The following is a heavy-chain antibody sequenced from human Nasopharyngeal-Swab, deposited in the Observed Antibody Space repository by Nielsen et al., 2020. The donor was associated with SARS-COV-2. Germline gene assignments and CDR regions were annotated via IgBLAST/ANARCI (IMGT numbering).Heavy chain of an antibody. CDR1: GFTFNNYN. D-gene: IGHD3-3*01. CDR2: ISSSSSYI. Sequence: EGPVRLYCAVSGFTFNNYNFNWVRQAPGKGLEWVSSISSSSSYIYYADSVEGRFTISRDNAKNSLYLQMNSLRAEDTAVYYCARDGLDYDFWSAYFMDVWGQGTTVTVSS. J-gene: IGHJ6*02. CDR3: ARDGLDYDFWSAYFMDV. V-gene: IGHV3-21*01.